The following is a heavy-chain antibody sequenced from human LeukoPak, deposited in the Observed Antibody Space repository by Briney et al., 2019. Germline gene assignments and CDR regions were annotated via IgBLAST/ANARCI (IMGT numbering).Heavy chain of an antibody. J-gene: IGHJ6*03. Sequence: PSETLSLTCTVSGGSISSYYWSWIRQPAGKGLEWIGRIFTTGITNYNPSLKSRVTMSIDASKSHFSLNLSSVTAADTAVYYCARESSGSYYNPLGYMDVWGKGATVTVSS. V-gene: IGHV4-4*07. CDR2: IFTTGIT. D-gene: IGHD3-10*01. CDR1: GGSISSYY. CDR3: ARESSGSYYNPLGYMDV.